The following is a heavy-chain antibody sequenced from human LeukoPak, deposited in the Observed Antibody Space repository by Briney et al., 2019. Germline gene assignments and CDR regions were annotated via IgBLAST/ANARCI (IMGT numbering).Heavy chain of an antibody. Sequence: GGSLRLSCAASGFTFSRYSMNWVRQAPGRGLAWVSYISSSSSTIYYADSVKGRFTISRYNAKNSLYLQMNSLRAEDTAVYYCARDFSYDSSGYFDYWGQGTLVTVSS. J-gene: IGHJ4*02. V-gene: IGHV3-48*04. CDR3: ARDFSYDSSGYFDY. CDR2: ISSSSSTI. CDR1: GFTFSRYS. D-gene: IGHD3-22*01.